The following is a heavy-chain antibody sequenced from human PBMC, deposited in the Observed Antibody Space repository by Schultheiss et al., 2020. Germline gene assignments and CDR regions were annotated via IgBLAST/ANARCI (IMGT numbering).Heavy chain of an antibody. CDR2: IIPILGIA. V-gene: IGHV1-69*04. J-gene: IGHJ5*02. CDR1: GCTFSSYT. Sequence: SVKVSCKASGCTFSSYTISWVRQAPGQGLEWMGRIIPILGIANYAQKFQGRVTITADKSTSTAYMELSSLRSEDTAVYYCEREGYYGSGSYSIEGNWFDPWGQGTLVTVSS. CDR3: EREGYYGSGSYSIEGNWFDP. D-gene: IGHD3-10*01.